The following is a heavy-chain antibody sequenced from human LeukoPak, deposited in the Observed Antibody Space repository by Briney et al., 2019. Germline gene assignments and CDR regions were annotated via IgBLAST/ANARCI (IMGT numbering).Heavy chain of an antibody. J-gene: IGHJ4*02. D-gene: IGHD4-17*01. Sequence: GGSLRLSCAASGFTFSSYSMNWVRQAPGKGLEWVAVIWYDGSNKYYADSVKGRFTISRDNSKNTLYLQMNSLRAEDTAVYYCAKDLDDYGDYYFDYWGQGTLVTVSS. CDR3: AKDLDDYGDYYFDY. V-gene: IGHV3-33*06. CDR2: IWYDGSNK. CDR1: GFTFSSYS.